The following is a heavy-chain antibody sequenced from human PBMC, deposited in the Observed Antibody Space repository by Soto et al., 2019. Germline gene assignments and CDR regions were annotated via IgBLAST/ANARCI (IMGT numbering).Heavy chain of an antibody. J-gene: IGHJ2*01. CDR2: IYHSGTT. CDR3: ARSQNVGYYPYF. D-gene: IGHD3-3*01. Sequence: PSDTLALTCAVSCDSVTSGYSWACIRQSPGTGLEWWGSIYHSGTTYYNPSLKSRVTLSVDTSKNQFSLKLSSVTAADSAVYYCARSQNVGYYPYF. CDR1: CDSVTSGYS. V-gene: IGHV4-38-2*01.